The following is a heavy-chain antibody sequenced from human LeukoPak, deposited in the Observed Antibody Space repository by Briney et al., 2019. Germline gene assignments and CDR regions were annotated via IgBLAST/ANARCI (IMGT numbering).Heavy chain of an antibody. CDR1: GYSISSGYY. CDR3: ARHAHYDFWSGYFLYYFDY. CDR2: IYHSGST. Sequence: SETLSLTCAVSGYSISSGYYWGWIRQPPGKGLEWIGSIYHSGSTYYNPSLKSRVTISVDTSKNQFSLKLGSVTAADTAVYYCARHAHYDFWSGYFLYYFDYWGQGTLVTVSS. D-gene: IGHD3-3*01. V-gene: IGHV4-38-2*01. J-gene: IGHJ4*02.